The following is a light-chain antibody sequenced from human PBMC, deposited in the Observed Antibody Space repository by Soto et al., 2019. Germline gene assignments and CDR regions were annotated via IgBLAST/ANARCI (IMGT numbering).Light chain of an antibody. Sequence: DIVMTPSPLSLPVTPGDPASISCRSSQSLLHSNGYNYLDWYLQKPGQSPQLLIYLGSNRASGVPDRFSGSGSVTEFTLKISRVEAEDVWVYYCMQALQTPQYTFGQGTKLEIK. CDR3: MQALQTPQYT. J-gene: IGKJ2*01. CDR1: QSLLHSNGYNY. CDR2: LGS. V-gene: IGKV2-28*01.